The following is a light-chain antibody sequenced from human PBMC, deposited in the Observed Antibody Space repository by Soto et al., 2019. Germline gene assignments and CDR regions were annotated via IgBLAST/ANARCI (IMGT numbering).Light chain of an antibody. CDR2: GAS. CDR3: QQDYNLLFN. CDR1: QRVSSSY. V-gene: IGKV3D-7*01. Sequence: PGERVTLSCRASQRVSSSYLTWYQQKPGQAPRLLIYGASTRATGIPARFSGSGSGTDFTLTISSLQPEDFAVYYWQQDYNLLFNFGPGTKVDI. J-gene: IGKJ3*01.